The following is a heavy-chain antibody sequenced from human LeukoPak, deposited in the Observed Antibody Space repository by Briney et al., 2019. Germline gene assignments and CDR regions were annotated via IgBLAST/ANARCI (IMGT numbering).Heavy chain of an antibody. CDR1: GYSISSGYY. J-gene: IGHJ1*01. V-gene: IGHV4-38-2*02. Sequence: SETLSLTCTVSGYSISSGYYWGWIRQPPGKGLEGIGSIYHSGSTYYNPSLKSRVTISVDTSKNQFSLKLSSVTAADTAVYYCARQWEYQLPEYFQHWGQGTLVTVSS. CDR2: IYHSGST. CDR3: ARQWEYQLPEYFQH. D-gene: IGHD2-2*01.